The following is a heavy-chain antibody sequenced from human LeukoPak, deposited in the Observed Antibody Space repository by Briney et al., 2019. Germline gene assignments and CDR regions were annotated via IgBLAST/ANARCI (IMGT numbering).Heavy chain of an antibody. V-gene: IGHV1-69*13. CDR1: GGTFSSYV. CDR3: ARDSNPIIDP. D-gene: IGHD1-14*01. Sequence: GASVKVSCKASGGTFSSYVITWVRQAPGQGLEWMGGIIPMFGTADYAQKFQGRVTITADESTSTAYMQLSSLRSEDTAVYYCARDSNPIIDPWGQGTLVTVSS. J-gene: IGHJ5*02. CDR2: IIPMFGTA.